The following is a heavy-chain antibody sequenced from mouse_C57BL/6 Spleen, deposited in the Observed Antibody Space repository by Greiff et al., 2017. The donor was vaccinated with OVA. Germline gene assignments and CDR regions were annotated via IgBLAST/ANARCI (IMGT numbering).Heavy chain of an antibody. CDR3: AREATWAMDY. J-gene: IGHJ4*01. V-gene: IGHV1-26*01. Sequence: EVQLQQSGPELVKPGASVKISCKASGYTFTDYYMNWVKQSHGKSLEWIGDINPNNGGTSYNQKFKGKATLTVDKSSSTAYMELRSLTSEDSAVYYCAREATWAMDYWGQGTSVTVSS. CDR1: GYTFTDYY. D-gene: IGHD3-2*02. CDR2: INPNNGGT.